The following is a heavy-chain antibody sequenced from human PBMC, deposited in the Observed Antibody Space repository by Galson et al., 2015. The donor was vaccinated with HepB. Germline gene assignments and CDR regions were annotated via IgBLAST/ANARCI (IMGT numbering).Heavy chain of an antibody. Sequence: LRLSCAASGFTFSSFAMSWVRQAPGKGLEWVSTINGRGDSTYYADSVKGRLTISRDNSKNTMSLQMNSLRAEDTAVYYCAKWRYTLKAFDYWGQGILVTVSS. D-gene: IGHD5-12*01. CDR3: AKWRYTLKAFDY. CDR2: INGRGDST. V-gene: IGHV3-23*01. CDR1: GFTFSSFA. J-gene: IGHJ4*02.